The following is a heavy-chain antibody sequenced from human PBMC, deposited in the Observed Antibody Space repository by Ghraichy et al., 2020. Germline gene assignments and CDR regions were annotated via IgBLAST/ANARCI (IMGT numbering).Heavy chain of an antibody. V-gene: IGHV3-23*01. CDR1: GFTFSAYA. J-gene: IGHJ4*02. CDR3: AKDDGNGWADFAY. D-gene: IGHD6-19*01. CDR2: IDSAGGST. Sequence: GGSLRLSCAASGFTFSAYAMSWVRQAPGKGLEWVSAIDSAGGSTYYADSVKGRFTISRDNSKITLYLQMNSLRAEDTAIYFCAKDDGNGWADFAYRGQGTLVTVS.